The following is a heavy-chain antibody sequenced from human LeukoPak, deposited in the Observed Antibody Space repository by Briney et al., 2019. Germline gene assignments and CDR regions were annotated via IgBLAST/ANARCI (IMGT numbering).Heavy chain of an antibody. D-gene: IGHD2-2*01. CDR1: GFTFSSYG. CDR2: IRYDGSNK. CDR3: AKGPRYCSSTSCLRRAFDI. V-gene: IGHV3-30*02. Sequence: GGSLRLSCAASGFTFSSYGMHWVRQAPGKGLEWVAFIRYDGSNKYYADSVKGQFTISRDNSKNTLYLQMNSLRAEDTAVYYCAKGPRYCSSTSCLRRAFDIWAKGQWSPSLQ. J-gene: IGHJ3*02.